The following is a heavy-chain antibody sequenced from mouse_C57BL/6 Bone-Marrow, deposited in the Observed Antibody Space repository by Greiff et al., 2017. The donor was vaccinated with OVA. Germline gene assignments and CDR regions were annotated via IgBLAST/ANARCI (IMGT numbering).Heavy chain of an antibody. CDR1: GFTFSSYG. CDR3: ARHEGYYGY. J-gene: IGHJ4*01. V-gene: IGHV5-6*01. Sequence: EVQRVESGGDLVKPGGSLKLSCAASGFTFSSYGMSWVRQTPDKRLEWVATISSGGSYTYYPDSVKGRFTISRDNANNTQYMQMSSLKSEDTAMYYCARHEGYYGYWGQGTSVTVSS. CDR2: ISSGGSYT. D-gene: IGHD2-3*01.